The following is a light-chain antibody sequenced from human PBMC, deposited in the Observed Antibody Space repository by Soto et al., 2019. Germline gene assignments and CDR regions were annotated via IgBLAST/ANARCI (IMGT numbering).Light chain of an antibody. V-gene: IGLV1-44*01. Sequence: QLVLTQPPSASGTPGQRVTISCSGSSSNIGSNTVNWYQQLPGTAPKLLIYSNNQRPSGVPDRFSGSKSGTSASLAISGLQSEDEAYYYCSSYTTSTSFILFGGGTKLTVL. J-gene: IGLJ2*01. CDR2: SNN. CDR3: SSYTTSTSFIL. CDR1: SSNIGSNT.